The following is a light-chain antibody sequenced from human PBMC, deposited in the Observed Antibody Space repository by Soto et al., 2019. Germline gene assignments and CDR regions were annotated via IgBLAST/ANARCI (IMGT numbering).Light chain of an antibody. J-gene: IGKJ2*01. Sequence: DIQMTQSPSSLSASVGDRVTITCQASQDISNYLNWYQQKPGKAPKLLIYDASNLETGVPSRFSGSGSGTDFTFTISSLQLEDIATYYCQQYDNLPMYTFGQGTKLEIK. V-gene: IGKV1-33*01. CDR2: DAS. CDR1: QDISNY. CDR3: QQYDNLPMYT.